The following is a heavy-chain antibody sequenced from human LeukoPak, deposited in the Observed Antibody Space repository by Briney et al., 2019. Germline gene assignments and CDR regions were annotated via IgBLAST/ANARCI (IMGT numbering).Heavy chain of an antibody. Sequence: GGSLRLSCAASGFTFSSYSMNWVRQAPGKGLEWVSYISSSSSTIYYADSVKGRFTISRDNAKNSLYLQTNSLRDEDTAVYYCARDPTTLTFGGVIVPYYFDYWGQGTLVTVSS. CDR3: ARDPTTLTFGGVIVPYYFDY. CDR2: ISSSSSTI. CDR1: GFTFSSYS. V-gene: IGHV3-48*02. J-gene: IGHJ4*02. D-gene: IGHD3-16*02.